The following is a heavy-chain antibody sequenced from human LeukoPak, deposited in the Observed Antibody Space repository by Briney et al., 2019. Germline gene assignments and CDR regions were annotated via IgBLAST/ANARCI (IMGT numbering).Heavy chain of an antibody. Sequence: SETLSLTCTVSGGSISSYYWSWIRQAPRKGLEWIGNIYYSGSTNYNPSLKSRVTVSVDTSKNQFSLKLSSVTAADTAVYYCARHGTLGSTTYPLDYWGQGTLVTVSS. CDR2: IYYSGST. CDR3: ARHGTLGSTTYPLDY. CDR1: GGSISSYY. V-gene: IGHV4-59*08. J-gene: IGHJ4*02. D-gene: IGHD1-26*01.